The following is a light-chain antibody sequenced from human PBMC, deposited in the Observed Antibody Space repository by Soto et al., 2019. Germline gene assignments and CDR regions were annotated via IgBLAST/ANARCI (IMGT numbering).Light chain of an antibody. V-gene: IGKV4-1*01. CDR2: WSS. J-gene: IGKJ5*01. CDR1: QSVLSSSNNKNY. CDR3: QQYFSAPIT. Sequence: DIVVTPSPDSLALSLGERATINCKSSQSVLSSSNNKNYLSWFQQKPEQPPKLLIYWSSTRESGVPDRFSGSASGTDFTLTISSLQAEDVAVYYCQQYFSAPITSGQGTRLDIK.